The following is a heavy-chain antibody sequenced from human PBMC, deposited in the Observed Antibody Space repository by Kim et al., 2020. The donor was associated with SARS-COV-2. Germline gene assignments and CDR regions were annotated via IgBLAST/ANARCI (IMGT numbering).Heavy chain of an antibody. CDR1: GFTFSSYA. CDR3: AKDKGVTMIVVVYPTYFDY. J-gene: IGHJ4*02. Sequence: GGSLRLSCAASGFTFSSYAMSWVRQAPGKGLEWVSAISGSGGSTYYADSVKGRFTISRDNSKNTLYLQMNSLRAEDTAVYYCAKDKGVTMIVVVYPTYFDYGGQGTLVPVSS. D-gene: IGHD3-22*01. CDR2: ISGSGGST. V-gene: IGHV3-23*01.